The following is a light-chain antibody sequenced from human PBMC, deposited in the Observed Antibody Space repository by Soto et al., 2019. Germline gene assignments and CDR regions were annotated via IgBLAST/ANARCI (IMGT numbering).Light chain of an antibody. CDR1: QSLLDSGDGNTY. CDR3: QQSYSTPLT. Sequence: DIVMTQTPLSLPVTPGEPAYLSCRSSQSLLDSGDGNTYLDWYLQKPGQSPQLLIYTLSYRASGVPDRFSGSGSGTDFTLTISSLQPEDFATYYCQQSYSTPLTFGQGTKVDIK. J-gene: IGKJ1*01. CDR2: TLS. V-gene: IGKV2-40*01.